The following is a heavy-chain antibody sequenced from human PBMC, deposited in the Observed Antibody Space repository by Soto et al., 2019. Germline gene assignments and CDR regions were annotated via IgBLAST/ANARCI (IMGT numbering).Heavy chain of an antibody. CDR2: MNPNCGGT. CDR3: AREMGGWYFLDS. J-gene: IGHJ4*02. D-gene: IGHD6-19*01. CDR1: GYTFTGYY. V-gene: IGHV1-2*04. Sequence: GASVEVSCEASGYTFTGYYMHWVRQAPRQGLEWMGWMNPNCGGTNYAQKFQGWVTMTRDTSISTAYMELSRLRSDVMAVYYCAREMGGWYFLDSRGKGTLVTVSS.